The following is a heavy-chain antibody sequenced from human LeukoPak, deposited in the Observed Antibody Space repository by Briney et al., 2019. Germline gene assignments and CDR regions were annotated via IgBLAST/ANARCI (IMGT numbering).Heavy chain of an antibody. CDR1: GGSFSGYY. J-gene: IGHJ6*03. V-gene: IGHV4-34*01. CDR2: INHSGST. D-gene: IGHD3-16*01. Sequence: SETLSLTCAVYGGSFSGYYWSWIRQPSGKGLEWIGEINHSGSTNYNPSLKSRVTISVDTSKNQFSLKLSSVTAADTAVYYCASTEWGGYYYYYMDVWGKGTTVTVSS. CDR3: ASTEWGGYYYYYMDV.